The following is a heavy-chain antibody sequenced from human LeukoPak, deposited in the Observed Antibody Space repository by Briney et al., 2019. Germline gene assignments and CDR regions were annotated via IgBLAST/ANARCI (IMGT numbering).Heavy chain of an antibody. CDR3: TRVQAGRSGLMDV. V-gene: IGHV3-74*03. CDR1: GFSISGYW. Sequence: GASLRLSCAASGFSISGYWMHWVRHIPGKGLMWVARIGSDGNGTTYADPVKGRFTISRDNSKNTLYLQMNSLRDEDAAVYHCTRVQAGRSGLMDVWGRGTTVTVSS. J-gene: IGHJ6*02. CDR2: IGSDGNGT.